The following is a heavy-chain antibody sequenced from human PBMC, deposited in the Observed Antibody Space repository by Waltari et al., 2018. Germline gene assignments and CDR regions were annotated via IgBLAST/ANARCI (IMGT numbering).Heavy chain of an antibody. J-gene: IGHJ6*02. CDR3: ARGIRAGHVAV. Sequence: QVHLQESGPGLVKPSQTLSLTCSVSGAALSDGDYYWSWTRQPAGKGPQWLGRISAGGSTSYNTSLRDRTSISVDTPNKKFSLKLKSVTDTDTATYYCARGIRAGHVAVWGQGTAVTVS. CDR1: GAALSDGDYY. D-gene: IGHD3-10*01. V-gene: IGHV4-61*02. CDR2: ISAGGST.